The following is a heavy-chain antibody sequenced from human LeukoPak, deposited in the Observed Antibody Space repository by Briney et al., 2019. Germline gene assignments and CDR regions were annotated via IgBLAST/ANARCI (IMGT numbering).Heavy chain of an antibody. CDR2: IYSGGST. CDR1: GFTVSSNY. J-gene: IGHJ4*02. CDR3: AREHRSSSWYDY. Sequence: GGSLRLSCAASGFTVSSNYMSWVRQAPGKGLEWVSVIYSGGSTYYADSVKGRFTISRDNSKNTLYLQMNSLRAEDTAVYYCAREHRSSSWYDYWGQGTLVTVSS. V-gene: IGHV3-66*02. D-gene: IGHD6-13*01.